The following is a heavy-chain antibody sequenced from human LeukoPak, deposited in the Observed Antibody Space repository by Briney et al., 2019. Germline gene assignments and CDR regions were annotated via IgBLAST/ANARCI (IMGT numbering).Heavy chain of an antibody. CDR3: AREREYCGGDCYLRNWYFDL. D-gene: IGHD2-21*02. V-gene: IGHV3-48*03. CDR1: GLTFSRYE. J-gene: IGHJ2*01. Sequence: GGTLRLFCAASGLTFSRYEMNWVRHAPARGLEGGSYISSSCSTIQYADSVEDRFTIARDNAKNSLYLQMNSLRAEDTAVDYCAREREYCGGDCYLRNWYFDLWGRGTLVTVSS. CDR2: ISSSCSTI.